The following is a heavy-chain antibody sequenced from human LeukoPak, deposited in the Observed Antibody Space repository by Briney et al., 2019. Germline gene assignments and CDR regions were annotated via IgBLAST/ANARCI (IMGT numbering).Heavy chain of an antibody. CDR1: GGSISSSNW. J-gene: IGHJ4*02. D-gene: IGHD6-19*01. Sequence: SGTLSLTCAVSGGSISSSNWWSWVRQPPGKGLEWIGEIYHSGSTNYNPSLKSRVTISVDKSKNQFSLKLTSVTAADTAAYYCARQGDSGWYYFDYWGQGTLVTVSS. CDR3: ARQGDSGWYYFDY. V-gene: IGHV4-4*02. CDR2: IYHSGST.